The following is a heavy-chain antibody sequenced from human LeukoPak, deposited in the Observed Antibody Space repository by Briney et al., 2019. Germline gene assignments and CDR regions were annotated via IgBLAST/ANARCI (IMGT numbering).Heavy chain of an antibody. V-gene: IGHV4-59*08. J-gene: IGHJ2*01. CDR2: IYYSGST. Sequence: SETLSLTCTVSGGSISSYYWSWIRQPPVKGLEWIGYIYYSGSTNYNPSLKSRVTISVDTSKNQFSLKLSSVTAADTAVYYCARQVYCGGDCYDWYFDLWGRGTLVTVSS. CDR3: ARQVYCGGDCYDWYFDL. D-gene: IGHD2-21*02. CDR1: GGSISSYY.